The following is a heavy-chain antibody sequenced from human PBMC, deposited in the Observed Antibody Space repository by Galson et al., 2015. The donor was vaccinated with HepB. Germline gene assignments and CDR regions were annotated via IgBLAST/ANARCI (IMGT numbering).Heavy chain of an antibody. CDR1: GYSFTSYW. V-gene: IGHV5-51*03. CDR3: ARSKGIAVAGTHLAIDRYYFDY. D-gene: IGHD6-19*01. CDR2: IYPGDSDT. Sequence: QSGAEVKKPGESLTISCKGSGYSFTSYWIGWVRQMPGKGLEWMGIIYPGDSDTRYRPSFQGQVTISADKSISTAYLQWSSLKASDTAMYYCARSKGIAVAGTHLAIDRYYFDYWGQGTLVTVSS. J-gene: IGHJ4*02.